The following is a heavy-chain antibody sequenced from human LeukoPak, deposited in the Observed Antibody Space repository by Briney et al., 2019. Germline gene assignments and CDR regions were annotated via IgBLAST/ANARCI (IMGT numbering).Heavy chain of an antibody. V-gene: IGHV3-48*03. Sequence: PGGSLRLSCAASGFTFSSYEMNWVRQAPGKGLEWVSYISSSGSTIYCADSVKGRFTISRDNAKNSLYLQMNSLRAEDTAVYYCARPITGTTFEPPERFDPWGQGTLVTVSS. D-gene: IGHD1-7*01. J-gene: IGHJ5*02. CDR2: ISSSGSTI. CDR1: GFTFSSYE. CDR3: ARPITGTTFEPPERFDP.